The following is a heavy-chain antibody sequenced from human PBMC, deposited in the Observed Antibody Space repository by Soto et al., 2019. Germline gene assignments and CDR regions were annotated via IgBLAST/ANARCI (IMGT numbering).Heavy chain of an antibody. CDR1: GYTFTSYG. Sequence: ASVKVSSKASGYTFTSYGISWVRQAPGQGLEWMGWISAYNGNTNYAQKLQGRVTMTTDTSTSTAYMELRSLRSDDTAVYYCAREGFPYGDYGGYFDYWGQGTLVTVSS. D-gene: IGHD4-17*01. J-gene: IGHJ4*02. CDR2: ISAYNGNT. CDR3: AREGFPYGDYGGYFDY. V-gene: IGHV1-18*01.